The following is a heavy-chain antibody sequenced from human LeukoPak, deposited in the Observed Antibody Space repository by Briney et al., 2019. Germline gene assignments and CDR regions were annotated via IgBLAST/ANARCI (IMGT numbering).Heavy chain of an antibody. CDR1: GFTFSSYA. Sequence: GGSLRLSCAASGFTFSSYAMSWVRQAPGKGLEWVSAISGSGGSTYYADSVKGRFTISRDNSKNTLYLQMNSLRAEDTAVYYCAKSARGYSYGYSPVPHNQSNWGQGTLVTVSS. D-gene: IGHD5-18*01. V-gene: IGHV3-23*01. J-gene: IGHJ4*02. CDR2: ISGSGGST. CDR3: AKSARGYSYGYSPVPHNQSN.